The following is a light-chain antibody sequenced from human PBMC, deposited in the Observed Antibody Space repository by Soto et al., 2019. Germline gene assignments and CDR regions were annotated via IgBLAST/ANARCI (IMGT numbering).Light chain of an antibody. V-gene: IGKV3-20*01. CDR1: QSVRSSY. Sequence: EIVVTQSPGTLSFSPGERATLSCRASQSVRSSYLAWYQQKPGQAPRLLIYGASSRTTGIPDRFSGSGSGTDFTLTISRLEPEDFAVYYCQQYGSSPTFGQGTKVDIK. CDR3: QQYGSSPT. CDR2: GAS. J-gene: IGKJ1*01.